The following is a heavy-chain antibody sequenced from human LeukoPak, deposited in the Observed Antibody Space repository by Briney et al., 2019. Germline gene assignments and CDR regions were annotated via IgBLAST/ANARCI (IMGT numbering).Heavy chain of an antibody. Sequence: GGSLRLSCAASGFTFSSYAMSWVRQAPGKGLEWVANIKQDGSEKYYVDSVKGRFTISRDNAKNSLYLQMNSLRDEDTAVYYCARVSFLSAFDIWGQGTMVTVSS. J-gene: IGHJ3*02. CDR1: GFTFSSYA. V-gene: IGHV3-7*01. CDR2: IKQDGSEK. CDR3: ARVSFLSAFDI.